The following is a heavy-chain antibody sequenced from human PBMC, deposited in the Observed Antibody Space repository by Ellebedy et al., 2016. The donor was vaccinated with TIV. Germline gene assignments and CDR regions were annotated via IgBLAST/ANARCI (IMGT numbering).Heavy chain of an antibody. D-gene: IGHD3-16*01. CDR2: LTVSGGST. V-gene: IGHV3-23*01. J-gene: IGHJ6*03. CDR3: AKSLGRPPRYYMDV. Sequence: PGGSLRLSCAASGFTFSSYAMSWVRQAPGKWLEWVSALTVSGGSTYYADSVKGRFTISRDNSKNTLYLQMNSLRAEDTAVYYCAKSLGRPPRYYMDVWGKGTTVTVSS. CDR1: GFTFSSYA.